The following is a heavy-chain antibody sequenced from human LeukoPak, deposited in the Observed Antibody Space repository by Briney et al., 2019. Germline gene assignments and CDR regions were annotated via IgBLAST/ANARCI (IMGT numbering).Heavy chain of an antibody. CDR1: GFTVSSNY. CDR3: ARAGTALDPTYFDY. V-gene: IGHV3-53*01. J-gene: IGHJ4*02. CDR2: IYSGGST. Sequence: GGSLRLSCAASGFTVSSNYMSWVRQAPGKGLEWVSVIYSGGSTYYADSVKGRFTISRDNSKNTLYLQMNSLRAEGTAVYYCARAGTALDPTYFDYWGQGTLVTVTS. D-gene: IGHD3/OR15-3a*01.